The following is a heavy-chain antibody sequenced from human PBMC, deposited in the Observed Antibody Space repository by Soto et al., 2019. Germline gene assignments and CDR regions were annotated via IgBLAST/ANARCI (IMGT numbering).Heavy chain of an antibody. D-gene: IGHD1-26*01. V-gene: IGHV4-59*13. CDR2: IYHSGST. J-gene: IGHJ6*01. Sequence: QVQLQESGPGLVKPSQTLSLTCAVSGGSINDYYWTWIRQPPGKGLEWIGYIYHSGSTNYNPSLESRATITIDVSQNQFSLKLRSVTAADTAVYYCSREHNGSPYGMDVW. CDR3: SREHNGSPYGMDV. CDR1: GGSINDYY.